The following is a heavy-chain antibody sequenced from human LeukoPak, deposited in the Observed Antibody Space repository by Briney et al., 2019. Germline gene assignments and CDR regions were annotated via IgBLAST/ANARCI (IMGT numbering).Heavy chain of an antibody. CDR3: ARGATTTFDY. Sequence: GGSLRLSCAASGFTFSSYRMNWVRRAPGKGLEWVSSISSSSSYIYYADSVKGRFTISRDNAKNSLYLQMNSLRAEDTAVYYCARGATTTFDYWGQGTLVTVSS. D-gene: IGHD5-24*01. J-gene: IGHJ4*02. CDR2: ISSSSSYI. V-gene: IGHV3-21*01. CDR1: GFTFSSYR.